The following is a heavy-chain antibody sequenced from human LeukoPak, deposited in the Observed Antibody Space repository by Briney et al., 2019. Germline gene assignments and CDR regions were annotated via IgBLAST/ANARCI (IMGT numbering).Heavy chain of an antibody. V-gene: IGHV1-18*01. CDR1: GYTFTSYG. CDR2: ISAYNGNT. J-gene: IGHJ6*03. Sequence: ASVKASCKASGYTFTSYGISWVRQAPGQGLEWMGWISAYNGNTNYAQKLQGRVTMTTDTSTSTAYMELRSLRSDDTAVYYCARVGLGYYDILTGYPPSGYYYYMDVWGKGTTVTVSS. D-gene: IGHD3-9*01. CDR3: ARVGLGYYDILTGYPPSGYYYYMDV.